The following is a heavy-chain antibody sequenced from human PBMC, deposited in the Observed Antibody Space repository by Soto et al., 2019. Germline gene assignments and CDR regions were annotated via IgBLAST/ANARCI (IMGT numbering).Heavy chain of an antibody. CDR3: ARTLNRPPGWFAP. V-gene: IGHV1-69*12. CDR1: GGTFSSYA. Sequence: QVQLVQSGAEVKKPGSSVKVSCKASGGTFSSYAISCVRQAPVQGREWMGGIIPIFGTANYAHKLQGRVTITADEYTSTAYMELSSLRSEDTAVYYCARTLNRPPGWFAPWGQGTLVPVSS. D-gene: IGHD2-8*01. J-gene: IGHJ5*02. CDR2: IIPIFGTA.